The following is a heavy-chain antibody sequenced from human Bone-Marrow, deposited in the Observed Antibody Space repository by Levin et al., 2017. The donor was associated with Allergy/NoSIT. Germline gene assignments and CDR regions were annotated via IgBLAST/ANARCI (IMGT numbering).Heavy chain of an antibody. CDR2: ISWNSGSI. V-gene: IGHV3-9*01. CDR1: GFTFDDYA. D-gene: IGHD3-3*01. CDR3: AKDHNGRVFEWFGGSFLYYYYGMDV. J-gene: IGHJ6*02. Sequence: GGSLRLSCAASGFTFDDYAMHWVRQAPGKGLEWVSGISWNSGSIGYADSVKGRFTISRDNAKNSLYLQMNSLRAEDTALYYCAKDHNGRVFEWFGGSFLYYYYGMDVWGQGTTVTVSS.